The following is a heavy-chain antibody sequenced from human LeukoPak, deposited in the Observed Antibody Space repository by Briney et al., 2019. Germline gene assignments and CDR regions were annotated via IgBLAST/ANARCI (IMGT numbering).Heavy chain of an antibody. D-gene: IGHD5-18*01. CDR2: IWYDGSNK. J-gene: IGHJ4*02. Sequence: PGGSLRLSCAASGFTFSSYGMHWVRQAPGKGLEWVAVIWYDGSNKYYADSVKGRFTISRDNSKNTLYLQMNSLRAEDTAVYYCARDAGYSYGYLFDYWGQGTLVTVSS. V-gene: IGHV3-33*01. CDR1: GFTFSSYG. CDR3: ARDAGYSYGYLFDY.